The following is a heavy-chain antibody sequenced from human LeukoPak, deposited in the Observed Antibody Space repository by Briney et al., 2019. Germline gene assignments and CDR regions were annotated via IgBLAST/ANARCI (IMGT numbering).Heavy chain of an antibody. CDR1: GGSISGYY. V-gene: IGHV4-34*01. D-gene: IGHD3-10*01. J-gene: IGHJ4*02. CDR2: INHSGST. CDR3: ARGRGYYYGSGYKTYYFDY. Sequence: SETLSLTCTVSGGSISGYYWSWIRQPPGKGLEWIGEINHSGSTNYNPSLKSRVTISVDTSKNQFSLKLSSVTAADTAVYYCARGRGYYYGSGYKTYYFDYWGQGTLVTVSS.